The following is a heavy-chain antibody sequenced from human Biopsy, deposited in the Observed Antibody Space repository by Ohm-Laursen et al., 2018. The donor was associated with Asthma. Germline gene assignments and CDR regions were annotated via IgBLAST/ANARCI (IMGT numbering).Heavy chain of an antibody. Sequence: SETLSLTCTVSGGSITSSSYYWGWIRQPPGKGMEWIGSMYHGGSPYYHPSLKSRATISVGTSKNQLSLKMSSVTAADTAVYFCVRHQYSSSWSTFDYWGQGALVTVSS. CDR1: GGSITSSSYY. J-gene: IGHJ4*02. CDR3: VRHQYSSSWSTFDY. D-gene: IGHD3-22*01. V-gene: IGHV4-39*01. CDR2: MYHGGSP.